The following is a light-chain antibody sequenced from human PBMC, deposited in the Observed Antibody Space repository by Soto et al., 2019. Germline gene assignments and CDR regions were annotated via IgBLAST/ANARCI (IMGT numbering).Light chain of an antibody. CDR2: GAS. Sequence: EIVMTQSPATLSVSPGERATLSCRASQSVSSNLAWYQQKPGQAPRLLIYGASTMATGVPARFSGSGSGTEFTLTISSLQSEDFAVYYCQQYNNWPLYTFGQGTKLDIK. J-gene: IGKJ2*01. CDR1: QSVSSN. V-gene: IGKV3-15*01. CDR3: QQYNNWPLYT.